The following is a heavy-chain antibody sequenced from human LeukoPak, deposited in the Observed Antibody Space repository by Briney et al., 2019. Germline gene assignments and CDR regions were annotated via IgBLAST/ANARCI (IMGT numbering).Heavy chain of an antibody. J-gene: IGHJ4*02. Sequence: ASVKVSCKASGYTFTDYYMHWVRQAPGQGLEWMGWINPNSGGTNYAQKFQGRATTTRDTSISTAYMELSRLRSDDTAVYYCAREGPIVGATHLVDYWGQGTLVTVSS. CDR1: GYTFTDYY. CDR2: INPNSGGT. V-gene: IGHV1-2*02. D-gene: IGHD1-26*01. CDR3: AREGPIVGATHLVDY.